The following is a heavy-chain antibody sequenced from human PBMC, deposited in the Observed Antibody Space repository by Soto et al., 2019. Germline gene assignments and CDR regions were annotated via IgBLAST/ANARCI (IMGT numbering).Heavy chain of an antibody. CDR2: IYYSGST. J-gene: IGHJ4*02. CDR1: GGSISSYY. D-gene: IGHD2-15*01. V-gene: IGHV4-59*01. Sequence: SETLSLTCTVSGGSISSYYWSWIRQPPGKGLEWIGYIYYSGSTNYNPSLKSRVTISVDTSKNQFSLKLSSVTAADTAVYYCARRAVVAASLGYWGQGTLVTVSS. CDR3: ARRAVVAASLGY.